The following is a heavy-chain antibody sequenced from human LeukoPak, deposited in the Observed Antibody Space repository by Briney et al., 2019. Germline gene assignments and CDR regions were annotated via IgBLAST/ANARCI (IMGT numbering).Heavy chain of an antibody. J-gene: IGHJ4*02. Sequence: PGGSLRLSCAASGFTFSSYSMNWVRQAPGKGLERVSYISSSSSTIYYADSVKGRFTISRDNAKNSLYLQMNSLRAEDTAVYYCARDDRTSEYCGGDCHSDYWGQGTLVTVSS. D-gene: IGHD2-21*02. CDR1: GFTFSSYS. V-gene: IGHV3-48*01. CDR2: ISSSSSTI. CDR3: ARDDRTSEYCGGDCHSDY.